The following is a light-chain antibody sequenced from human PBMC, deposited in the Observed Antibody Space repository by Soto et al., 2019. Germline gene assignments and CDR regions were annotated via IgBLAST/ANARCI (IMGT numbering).Light chain of an antibody. CDR1: QSVSTF. J-gene: IGKJ1*01. Sequence: QMTQSPSTLSASAGDTVTITCRASQSVSTFLAWYQQKPGKAPKLLIFDASSLKSGVPSRFSGSGSGTEFTLTISSLQPDDFATYYCQQHDSYSWTFGQGTKVDIK. CDR2: DAS. CDR3: QQHDSYSWT. V-gene: IGKV1-5*01.